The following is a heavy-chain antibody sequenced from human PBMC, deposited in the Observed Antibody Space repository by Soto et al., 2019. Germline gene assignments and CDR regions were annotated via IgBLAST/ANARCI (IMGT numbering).Heavy chain of an antibody. CDR1: GGSFSGYY. Sequence: SETLSLTCAVYGGSFSGYYWSWIRQPPGKGLEWIGEINHSGSTNYNPSLKSRVTISVDTSKNQFSLKLSSVTAADTAVYYCARLSGDLDYWGQGTLVTVSS. J-gene: IGHJ4*02. CDR3: ARLSGDLDY. D-gene: IGHD7-27*01. V-gene: IGHV4-34*01. CDR2: INHSGST.